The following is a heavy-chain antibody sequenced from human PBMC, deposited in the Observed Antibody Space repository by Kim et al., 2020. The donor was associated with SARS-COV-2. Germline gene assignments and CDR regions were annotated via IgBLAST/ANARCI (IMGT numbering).Heavy chain of an antibody. V-gene: IGHV1-2*02. Sequence: ASVKVSCKASGYTFTGYYMHWVRQAPGQGLEWMGWINPNSGGTNYAQKFQGRVTMTRDTSISTAYMELSRLRSDDTAVYYCARDGYSSGWYLTYWGQGTLVTVSS. D-gene: IGHD6-19*01. CDR1: GYTFTGYY. J-gene: IGHJ4*02. CDR3: ARDGYSSGWYLTY. CDR2: INPNSGGT.